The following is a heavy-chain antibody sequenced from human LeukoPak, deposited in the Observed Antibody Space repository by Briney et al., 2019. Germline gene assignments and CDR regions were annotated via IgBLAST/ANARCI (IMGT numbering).Heavy chain of an antibody. CDR1: GFTFGSYP. J-gene: IGHJ4*02. V-gene: IGHV3-23*01. CDR2: IGGRADYT. CDR3: AKEVHDSSGYSADY. D-gene: IGHD3-22*01. Sequence: GGSLRLSCAASGFTFGSYPMSWVRQAPGKGLERVSAIGGRADYTYYVGSVKGRFTISRDNSKNTLYLQMNSLRAEDTAVYYCAKEVHDSSGYSADYWGQGTLVTVSS.